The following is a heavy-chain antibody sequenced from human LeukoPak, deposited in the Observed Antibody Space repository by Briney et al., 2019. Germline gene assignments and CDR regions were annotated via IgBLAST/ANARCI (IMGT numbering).Heavy chain of an antibody. V-gene: IGHV3-23*01. CDR2: ISGSGGST. Sequence: GGSLRLSCAASGFIFSNAWMSWVRQAPGKGLEWVSAISGSGGSTYYADSVKGRFTISRDNSKNTLYLQMNSLRAEDTAVHYCAKDHASSGWYAYYFDYWGQGTLVTVSS. CDR3: AKDHASSGWYAYYFDY. CDR1: GFIFSNAW. J-gene: IGHJ4*02. D-gene: IGHD6-19*01.